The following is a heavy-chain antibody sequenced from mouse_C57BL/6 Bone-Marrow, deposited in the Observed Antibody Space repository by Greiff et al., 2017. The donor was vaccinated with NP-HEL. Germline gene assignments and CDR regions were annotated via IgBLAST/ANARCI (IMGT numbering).Heavy chain of an antibody. V-gene: IGHV1-47*01. CDR1: GYTFTTYP. Sequence: VQLQQSGAELVKPGASVKMSCKASGYTFTTYPIEWMKQTHGKSLEWIGNFHPSNADTKYNEKFKGKATLTVEKSSSTVYLELSRLTADDAALYYCARKIYYGNSYYFDYWGKGTTLTVSS. CDR2: FHPSNADT. J-gene: IGHJ2*01. CDR3: ARKIYYGNSYYFDY. D-gene: IGHD2-1*01.